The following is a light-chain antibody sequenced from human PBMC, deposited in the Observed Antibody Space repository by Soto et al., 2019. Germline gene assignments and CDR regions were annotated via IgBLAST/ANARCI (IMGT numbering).Light chain of an antibody. CDR2: EVS. J-gene: IGLJ1*01. CDR1: SSDVGGYNY. Sequence: VLTQPASVSGSPGQSITISCIGTSSDVGGYNYVSWYQQHPGKAPKLMIYEVSNRPSGVSIRFSGSKSGNTASLTISGLQAEDEADYYCSSYTSSTSLDVFGTGTKVTVL. CDR3: SSYTSSTSLDV. V-gene: IGLV2-14*01.